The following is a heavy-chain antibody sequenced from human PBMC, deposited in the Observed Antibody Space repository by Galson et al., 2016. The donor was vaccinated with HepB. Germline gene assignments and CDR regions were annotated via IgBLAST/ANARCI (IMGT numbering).Heavy chain of an antibody. Sequence: SVKVSCKASGYAFSSYGISWVRQAPGQGLEWMGWISGYTDNINYAQKLQDRVTMTKDTSTSTAYMELRSQRSDDTAVYYCAREDQGYWYFDLWGRGTLVTVSS. CDR3: AREDQGYWYFDL. CDR2: ISGYTDNI. J-gene: IGHJ2*01. CDR1: GYAFSSYG. V-gene: IGHV1-18*01.